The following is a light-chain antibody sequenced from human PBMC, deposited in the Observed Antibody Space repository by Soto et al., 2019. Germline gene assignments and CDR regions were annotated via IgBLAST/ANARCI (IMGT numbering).Light chain of an antibody. CDR3: SSYTSSSTLV. J-gene: IGLJ1*01. CDR1: SSYVGAYNS. Sequence: QSVLNQPASGSGSPGPSVTLSCTGTSSYVGAYNSVALYQHNPGKAPKLMIYDVSNRPSGVSSRFSGSKSANTASLSISGLQADDEADYYCSSYTSSSTLVFGTGTKLTVL. V-gene: IGLV2-14*01. CDR2: DVS.